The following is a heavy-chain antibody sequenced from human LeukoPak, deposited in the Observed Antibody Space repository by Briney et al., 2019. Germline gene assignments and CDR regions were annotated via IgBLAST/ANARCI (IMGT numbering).Heavy chain of an antibody. Sequence: VASVKVSCKASGYTFTAYYMHWVRQAPGQGLEWMGWINPNSGGINYEQKFQGRVTMTRDTSISTAYMELSRLTSDDTAMYYCAREAANTVRGVMGKWGQGTLVTVSS. V-gene: IGHV1-2*02. CDR2: INPNSGGI. CDR3: AREAANTVRGVMGK. J-gene: IGHJ4*02. CDR1: GYTFTAYY. D-gene: IGHD3-10*01.